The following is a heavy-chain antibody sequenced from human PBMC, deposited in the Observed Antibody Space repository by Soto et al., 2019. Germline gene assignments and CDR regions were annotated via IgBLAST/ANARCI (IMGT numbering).Heavy chain of an antibody. CDR1: GFTFRTYT. D-gene: IGHD2-2*01. Sequence: PGGSLRLSCISSGFTFRTYTMNWVRQAPGKGLEWVSGIRGFSPYTFYAESVKGRFTISRDNAKNSLYLQMNSLRAEDTAVYYCARYRGYYAHDYYYNALNVWGQGTTVTVS. CDR2: IRGFSPYT. V-gene: IGHV3-21*01. CDR3: ARYRGYYAHDYYYNALNV. J-gene: IGHJ6*02.